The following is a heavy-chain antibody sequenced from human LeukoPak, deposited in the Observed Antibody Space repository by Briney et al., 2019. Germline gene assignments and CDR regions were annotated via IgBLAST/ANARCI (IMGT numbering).Heavy chain of an antibody. CDR1: GGSISGSSYF. J-gene: IGHJ2*01. D-gene: IGHD3-22*01. CDR2: IFYTGNA. Sequence: PSETLSLTCSVSGGSISGSSYFWGWVRQPPGKGLEWIASIFYTGNAHYNPSLESRVSISVDTSKNQFSLNLSSVTAADTAVFYCARARGGYYGSSGYYSGNIPRYFDLWGRGTLVTVSS. CDR3: ARARGGYYGSSGYYSGNIPRYFDL. V-gene: IGHV4-39*07.